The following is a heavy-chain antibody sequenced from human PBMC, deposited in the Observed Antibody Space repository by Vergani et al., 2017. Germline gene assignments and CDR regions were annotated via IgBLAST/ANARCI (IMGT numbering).Heavy chain of an antibody. CDR3: ATRAGPFDI. CDR1: GAPISYWC. CDR2: LCPSGST. J-gene: IGHJ4*02. D-gene: IGHD1-14*01. Sequence: QVQLQESGPGLVKPSQTLALTCSASGAPISYWCWSWLRQPAGKGLEWIGRLCPSGSTNYKPSLKSRVTMSIDTSKNQFSLKLTSVTAADTAVYYCATRAGPFDIWGQGTLVTVSS. V-gene: IGHV4-4*07.